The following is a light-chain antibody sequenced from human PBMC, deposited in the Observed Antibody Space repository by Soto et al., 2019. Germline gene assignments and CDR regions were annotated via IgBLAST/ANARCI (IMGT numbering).Light chain of an antibody. J-gene: IGKJ4*01. CDR1: QSVTSSY. CDR2: GLS. CDR3: QQYGDSPLT. V-gene: IGKV3-20*01. Sequence: EIVLTQSPGTVSLSPGERATLSCRASQSVTSSYLAWYQQKPGQAPRLLIYGLSSRATGIPDRFSGSGAGTDFTLTISRLEPEDFAVYYCQQYGDSPLTFGGGTKVDIK.